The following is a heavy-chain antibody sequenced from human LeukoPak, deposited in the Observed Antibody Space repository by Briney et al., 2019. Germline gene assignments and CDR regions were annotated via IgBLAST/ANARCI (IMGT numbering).Heavy chain of an antibody. V-gene: IGHV4-34*01. J-gene: IGHJ4*02. CDR1: GGSFSGYY. CDR2: INHSGST. D-gene: IGHD3-10*01. Sequence: TSETLSLTCAVYGGSFSGYYWSWIRQPPGKGLEWIGEINHSGSTNYNPSLKSRVTISVDTSKNQFSLKLSSVTAADTAVYYCARAKARGFGELNRAEFDYWGQGTLVTVSS. CDR3: ARAKARGFGELNRAEFDY.